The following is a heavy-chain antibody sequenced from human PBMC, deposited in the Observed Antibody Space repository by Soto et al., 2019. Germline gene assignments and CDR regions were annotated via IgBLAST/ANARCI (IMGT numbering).Heavy chain of an antibody. V-gene: IGHV3-53*01. CDR2: ITADGGT. D-gene: IGHD2-15*01. CDR1: GFTVSSNY. CDR3: APHVSCSGGSCQYDAFAI. Sequence: SLRLSCAVSGFTVSSNYMSWIRQAPGKGPEWVSTITADGGTYYADSVKGRFAMSRDTSESTLYLQMNSLGAEDTAAYYCAPHVSCSGGSCQYDAFAIRGQGTMVNVSS. J-gene: IGHJ3*02.